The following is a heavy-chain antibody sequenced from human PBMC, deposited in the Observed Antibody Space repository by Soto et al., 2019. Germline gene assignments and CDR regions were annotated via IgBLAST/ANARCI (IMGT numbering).Heavy chain of an antibody. CDR2: IDPSDSYT. CDR3: ARLGAAAGSPHYYYGMDF. Sequence: GESMKISCKVSGYTFSNYWIGWVRQVPGKGLEWMGRIDPSDSYTNYSPSFQGHVTISADKSISTAYLQWSSLKASDTAMYYCARLGAAAGSPHYYYGMDFWGQGTTVTLSS. CDR1: GYTFSNYW. V-gene: IGHV5-10-1*01. D-gene: IGHD6-13*01. J-gene: IGHJ6*02.